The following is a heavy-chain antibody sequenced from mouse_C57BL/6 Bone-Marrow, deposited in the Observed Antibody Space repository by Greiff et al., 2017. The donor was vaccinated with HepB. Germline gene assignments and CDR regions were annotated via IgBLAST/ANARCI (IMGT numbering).Heavy chain of an antibody. J-gene: IGHJ1*03. D-gene: IGHD1-2*01. CDR2: ISYSGST. Sequence: EVQRVESGPGLVKPSPTLSLTCSVTGYSITSDYWNWIRKFPGHKLEYMGYISYSGSTYYNPHLKSRISITRDTSTNQYYLRLNSVTTEDTATYYCTRRGYGAYWYFDVWGTGTTVTVSS. V-gene: IGHV3-8*01. CDR3: TRRGYGAYWYFDV. CDR1: GYSITSDY.